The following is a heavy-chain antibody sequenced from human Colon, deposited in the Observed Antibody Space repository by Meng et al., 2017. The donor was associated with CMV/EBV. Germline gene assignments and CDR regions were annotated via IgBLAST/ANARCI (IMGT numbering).Heavy chain of an antibody. CDR1: GYLFTDYH. CDR2: LNPNSGYT. J-gene: IGHJ6*02. V-gene: IGHV1-2*02. CDR3: ARDVDRNFGDATQKLYAMGV. Sequence: ASVKVSCKASGYLFTDYHLYWVRQVPGQGLEWMGWLNPNSGYTRLAGHFQGRLTMTRDTSVSTAYMELSSLKSDDTAVYYCARDVDRNFGDATQKLYAMGVWGQGTTVTVSS. D-gene: IGHD5-24*01.